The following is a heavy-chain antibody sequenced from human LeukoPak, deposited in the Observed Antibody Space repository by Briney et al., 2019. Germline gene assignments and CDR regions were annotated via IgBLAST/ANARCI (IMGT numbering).Heavy chain of an antibody. CDR3: AKSAVWGSYRYGHLLFDY. CDR2: IWYDGSNK. J-gene: IGHJ4*02. CDR1: GFTFSSYG. Sequence: GSLRLSCAASGFTFSSYGMHWVRQAPGKGLEWVAVIWYDGSNKYYADSVKGRFTISRDNSKNTLYLQMNSLRAEDTAVYYCAKSAVWGSYRYGHLLFDYWGQGTLVTVSS. V-gene: IGHV3-33*06. D-gene: IGHD3-16*02.